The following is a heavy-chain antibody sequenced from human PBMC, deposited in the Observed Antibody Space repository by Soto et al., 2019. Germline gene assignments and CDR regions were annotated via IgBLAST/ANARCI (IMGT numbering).Heavy chain of an antibody. D-gene: IGHD3-10*01. V-gene: IGHV3-23*01. CDR1: GFTFDGYA. Sequence: QPGGSLRLSCAASGFTFDGYAMSWVRQAPGKGLQWVSTIGGSGDGTYYADSVKGRFTISRDNSKNTLYLQMNSLRAEDTAVYYCAKAREVTLVLVPSSYWGQGTLVTVSS. CDR3: AKAREVTLVLVPSSY. J-gene: IGHJ4*02. CDR2: IGGSGDGT.